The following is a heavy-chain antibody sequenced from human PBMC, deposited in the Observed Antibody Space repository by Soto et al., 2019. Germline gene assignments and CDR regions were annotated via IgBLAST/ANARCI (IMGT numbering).Heavy chain of an antibody. V-gene: IGHV4-31*03. CDR3: ARGMGVEDC. Sequence: QVQLQESGPGLVKPSQTLSLTCTVSGASISSCCYYWSWIRQHPGKGLEWIGYIYYSGSTYYKSSLKGRVTISADTSKNQFSLMLSSVTAADTAVYYCARGMGVEDCWGQGTQVIVSS. CDR2: IYYSGST. CDR1: GASISSCCYY. D-gene: IGHD2-8*01. J-gene: IGHJ4*02.